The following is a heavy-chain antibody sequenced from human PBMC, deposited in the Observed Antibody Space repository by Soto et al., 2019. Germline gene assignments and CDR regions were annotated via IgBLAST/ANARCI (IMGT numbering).Heavy chain of an antibody. CDR3: AKVAVDFYFDY. J-gene: IGHJ4*02. Sequence: GGSLMLSCSASGVSFCNYGMHWVRQAPGKGLEWVAFILYDGSNKYHGDSGKGRFTISRDNSKNTLYLQMNSLRPEDTAVYYCAKVAVDFYFDYWGQGTQVTVSS. CDR1: GVSFCNYG. V-gene: IGHV3-30*18. CDR2: ILYDGSNK. D-gene: IGHD6-19*01.